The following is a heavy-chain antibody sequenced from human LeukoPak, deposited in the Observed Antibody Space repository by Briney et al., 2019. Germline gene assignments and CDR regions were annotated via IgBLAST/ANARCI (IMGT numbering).Heavy chain of an antibody. CDR3: ARSKGHLDS. J-gene: IGHJ4*02. Sequence: SQTLSLTCAISGDSVSSNSAAWNWIRQSPSRGLEWLGRTYYRSKWRNDYAVSVKSRITIKPDTPNNQFSLQLNSVTPEDSAMYFCARSKGHLDSWGQGTLVTVSS. CDR2: TYYRSKWRN. CDR1: GDSVSSNSAA. V-gene: IGHV6-1*01.